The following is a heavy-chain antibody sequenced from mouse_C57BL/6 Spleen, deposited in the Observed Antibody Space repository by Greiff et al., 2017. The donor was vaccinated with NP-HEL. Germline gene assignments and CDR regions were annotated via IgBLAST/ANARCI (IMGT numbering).Heavy chain of an antibody. CDR3: ARDYDPYAMDY. V-gene: IGHV1-4*01. Sequence: VQLQQSGAELARPGASVKMSCKASGYTFASYTMHWVKQRPGQGLEWIGYINPSSGYTKYNQKFKDKATLTADKSSSTAYMQLSSLTSEDSAVYYCARDYDPYAMDYWGQGTSVTVSS. CDR1: GYTFASYT. D-gene: IGHD2-4*01. CDR2: INPSSGYT. J-gene: IGHJ4*01.